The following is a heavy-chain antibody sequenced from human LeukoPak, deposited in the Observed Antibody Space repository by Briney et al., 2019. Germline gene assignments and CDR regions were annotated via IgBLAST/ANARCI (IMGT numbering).Heavy chain of an antibody. CDR3: ARGARPNYDFWSGHPYYFDY. D-gene: IGHD3-3*01. J-gene: IGHJ4*02. Sequence: SVKVSCKASGGTFSSYTISWVRQAPGQGLEWMGRIIPILGIANYAQKFQGRVTITADKSTSTAYMELSSLRSEDTAVYYCARGARPNYDFWSGHPYYFDYWGQGTLVTVSS. CDR1: GGTFSSYT. CDR2: IIPILGIA. V-gene: IGHV1-69*02.